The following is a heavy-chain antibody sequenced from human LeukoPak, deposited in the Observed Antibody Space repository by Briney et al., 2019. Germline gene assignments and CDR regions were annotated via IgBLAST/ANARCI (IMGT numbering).Heavy chain of an antibody. CDR1: GFTFSSYW. V-gene: IGHV3-74*01. Sequence: PGGSLRLSCAASGFTFSSYWMHWVRQAPGKGLVWVSRINSDGSSTSYADSVKGRFTISRDNAKNTLYLQMNSLRAEDTAEYYCARTFRQWLVGGIDYWGQGTLVTVSS. J-gene: IGHJ4*02. CDR2: INSDGSST. D-gene: IGHD6-19*01. CDR3: ARTFRQWLVGGIDY.